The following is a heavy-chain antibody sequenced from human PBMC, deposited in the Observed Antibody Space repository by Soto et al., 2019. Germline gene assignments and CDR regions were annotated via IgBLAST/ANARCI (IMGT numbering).Heavy chain of an antibody. CDR2: ISGSGEST. J-gene: IGHJ6*03. V-gene: IGHV3-23*01. CDR1: GFTFSTYA. D-gene: IGHD5-18*01. Sequence: GGSLRLSCAASGFTFSTYAMSWVRQAPGKGLEWVSSISGSGESTYYALSVRGRFTISRDNSKNTLNLQMNSLRAEDTAVYYCAKDRRGYSNMWDYYYMDVWGKGTTVTVSS. CDR3: AKDRRGYSNMWDYYYMDV.